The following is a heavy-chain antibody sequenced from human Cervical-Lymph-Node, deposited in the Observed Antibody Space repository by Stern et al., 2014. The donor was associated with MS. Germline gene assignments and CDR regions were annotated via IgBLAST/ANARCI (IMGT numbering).Heavy chain of an antibody. J-gene: IGHJ1*01. Sequence: MQLVESGGGVVQPGRSLRLSCAASGFTFSSYGMHWVRQAPGKGLEWVALIWYDGSNKYYADSVKGRFTISRDNSKNTLYLQMNSLRAEDTAVYYCARGDYCGGDCYAEYFQHWGQGTLVTVSS. CDR3: ARGDYCGGDCYAEYFQH. V-gene: IGHV3-33*01. D-gene: IGHD2-21*02. CDR2: IWYDGSNK. CDR1: GFTFSSYG.